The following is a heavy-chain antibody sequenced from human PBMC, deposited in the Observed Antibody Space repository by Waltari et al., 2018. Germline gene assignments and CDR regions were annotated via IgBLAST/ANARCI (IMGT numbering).Heavy chain of an antibody. D-gene: IGHD3-22*01. CDR1: GGSISSSNW. CDR2: IYHSGST. CDR3: ARKSDSSGYYYYYYYGMDV. V-gene: IGHV4-4*02. Sequence: QVQLQESGPGLVKPSGTLSLPCAVSGGSISSSNWWSWVRQPPGKGLEWIGEIYHSGSTNYNPSLKSRVTISVDKSKNQFSLKLSSVTAADTAVYYCARKSDSSGYYYYYYYGMDVWGQGTTVTVSS. J-gene: IGHJ6*02.